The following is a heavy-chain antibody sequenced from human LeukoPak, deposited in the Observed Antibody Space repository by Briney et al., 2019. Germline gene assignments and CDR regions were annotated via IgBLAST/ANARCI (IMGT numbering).Heavy chain of an antibody. V-gene: IGHV1-18*01. CDR1: GYTFTSYG. J-gene: IGHJ4*02. CDR2: ISAYNGNT. CDR3: ARGHYCSSTSCYKLRSHFDY. D-gene: IGHD2-2*02. Sequence: GASVKVSCKASGYTFTSYGISWVRQAPGQGLEWMGWISAYNGNTNYAQKLQGRVTMTTDTSTSTAYMELRSLRSDDTAVYYCARGHYCSSTSCYKLRSHFDYWGQGTPVTVSS.